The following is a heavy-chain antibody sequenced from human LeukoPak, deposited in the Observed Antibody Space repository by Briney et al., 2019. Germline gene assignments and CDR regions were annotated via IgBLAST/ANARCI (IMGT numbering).Heavy chain of an antibody. J-gene: IGHJ4*02. CDR3: VRGGTTVTLNSFDY. V-gene: IGHV3-21*01. Sequence: GGSLRLSCAASGFTVSSNYMSWVRQAPGKGLEWVSSISSSSSYIYYADSVKGRFTISRDNAKNSLYLQMNSLRAEETAVYYCVRGGTTVTLNSFDYWGQGTLVTVSS. D-gene: IGHD4-17*01. CDR2: ISSSSSYI. CDR1: GFTVSSNY.